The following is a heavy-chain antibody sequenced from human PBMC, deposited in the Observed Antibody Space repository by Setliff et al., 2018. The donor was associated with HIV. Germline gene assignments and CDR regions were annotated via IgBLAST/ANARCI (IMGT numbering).Heavy chain of an antibody. V-gene: IGHV1-18*01. CDR1: GYTFTNYE. CDR3: ARVRAGALLNAFDI. D-gene: IGHD1-26*01. Sequence: GASVKVSCKASGYTFTNYEISWVRQAPGQGLEWMGWVSGYSDNTNYAQNLQGRVTMTTDTSSSTSYMELRSLTSDDPAMYYCARVRAGALLNAFDIWGQGTMVTVSS. J-gene: IGHJ3*02. CDR2: VSGYSDNT.